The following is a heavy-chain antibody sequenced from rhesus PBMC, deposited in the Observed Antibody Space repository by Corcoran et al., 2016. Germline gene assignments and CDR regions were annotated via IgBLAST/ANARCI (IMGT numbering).Heavy chain of an antibody. CDR3: ARDGQYCTGSGCYLYFDY. Sequence: QVQLQESGPGLVKPSETLSLTCAVSGGSIGGYYWSWIRQAPGKGLEWIGNIDGNIAGTNYNPSLKSRVTISKDASKNQFSLKLSSVTAADTAVYYCARDGQYCTGSGCYLYFDYWGQGVLVTVSS. CDR2: IDGNIAGT. D-gene: IGHD2-21*01. J-gene: IGHJ4*01. V-gene: IGHV4-81*01. CDR1: GGSIGGYY.